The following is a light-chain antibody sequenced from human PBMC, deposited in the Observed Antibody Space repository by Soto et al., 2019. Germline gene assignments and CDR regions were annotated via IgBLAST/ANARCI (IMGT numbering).Light chain of an antibody. J-gene: IGLJ1*01. V-gene: IGLV3-21*02. Sequence: SSELSQPPSVSVAPGQTARITCGGTNIGSYNVHWYQQKPGLAPVLVVYDDRDRPSGIPERFSGSNSGNTAALTISRVEAGDEADYYCQVWDTTSDHFFFGTGTKLTVL. CDR2: DDR. CDR1: NIGSYN. CDR3: QVWDTTSDHFF.